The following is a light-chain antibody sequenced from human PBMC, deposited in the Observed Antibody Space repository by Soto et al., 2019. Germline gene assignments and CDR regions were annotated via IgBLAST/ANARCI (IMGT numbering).Light chain of an antibody. CDR3: SSYAGSNILYV. CDR1: SSDFGGYNY. Sequence: SVLTQPPSASGSPGQSVTISCTGTSSDFGGYNYVSWYQQHPGKAPQLVIYGVNKRASGVPDHFSGSKSGNTASLTVSGLQAEDEADYYCSSYAGSNILYVFGTGTKVTVL. V-gene: IGLV2-8*01. J-gene: IGLJ1*01. CDR2: GVN.